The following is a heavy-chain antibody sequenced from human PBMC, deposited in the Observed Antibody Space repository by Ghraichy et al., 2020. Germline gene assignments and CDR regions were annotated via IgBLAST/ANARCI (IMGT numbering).Heavy chain of an antibody. Sequence: SETLSLTCTVSGGSISSGGYYWSWIRQHPGKGLEWIGYIYYSGSTYYNPSLKSRVTISVDTSKNQFSLKLSSVTAADTAVYYCARGGPGGYYFDYWGQGTLVTVSS. CDR3: ARGGPGGYYFDY. J-gene: IGHJ4*02. D-gene: IGHD2-15*01. V-gene: IGHV4-31*03. CDR1: GGSISSGGYY. CDR2: IYYSGST.